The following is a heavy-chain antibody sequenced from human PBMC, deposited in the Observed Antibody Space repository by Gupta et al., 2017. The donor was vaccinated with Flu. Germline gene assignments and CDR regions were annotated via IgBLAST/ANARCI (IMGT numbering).Heavy chain of an antibody. CDR2: MNPNSGNT. J-gene: IGHJ6*02. Sequence: VQLVQSGAEVKKHGASVKVSCKASGYTFTSYDIHRVRQATGPGLEWNGWMNPNSGNTGYSQKFQDRVTRTRNTSISTAYMELSSLRSEDTAVYYCARHSRYSRCWYVGYYYYGMDVWGQGTTVTVSS. CDR3: ARHSRYSRCWYVGYYYYGMDV. D-gene: IGHD6-13*01. CDR1: GYTFTSYD. V-gene: IGHV1-8*01.